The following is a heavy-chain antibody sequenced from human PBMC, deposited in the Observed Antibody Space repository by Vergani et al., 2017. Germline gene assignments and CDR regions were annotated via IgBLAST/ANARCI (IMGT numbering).Heavy chain of an antibody. CDR3: ARMGGYDEGDAFRIGYFDS. CDR2: IYSTGST. J-gene: IGHJ4*02. D-gene: IGHD3-22*01. V-gene: IGHV4-31*03. CDR1: VDSISSGVYY. Sequence: QVQLQESGPGLVKPSQTLSLTCSVSVDSISSGVYYWNWIRQHPGKGLEWIGYIYSTGSTHHNPSLRRRINMSVDTSKNQFSLNLNSVTAADTAMYYCARMGGYDEGDAFRIGYFDSWGPGILVTVSS.